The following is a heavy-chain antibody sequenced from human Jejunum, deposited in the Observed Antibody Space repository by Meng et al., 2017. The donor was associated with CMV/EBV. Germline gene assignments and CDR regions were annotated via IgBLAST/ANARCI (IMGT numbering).Heavy chain of an antibody. D-gene: IGHD2-2*01. Sequence: VHLLQSGAAVKKPGSSVKVSCTSSGGSVNNYAINWVRQAPGQGLEWMGGIIAIFRTPKYAQKFQDRLTITADGPTGTTFMELSSLTSDDTAIYYCARGFSNGYQPFDYWGQGTLVTVSS. J-gene: IGHJ4*02. CDR3: ARGFSNGYQPFDY. V-gene: IGHV1-69*12. CDR1: GGSVNNYA. CDR2: IIAIFRTP.